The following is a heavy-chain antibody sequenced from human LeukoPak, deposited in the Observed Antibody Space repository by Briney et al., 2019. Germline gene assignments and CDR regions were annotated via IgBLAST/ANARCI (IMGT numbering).Heavy chain of an antibody. Sequence: SVKVSCKASGGTFSSYAISWVRQAPGQGLEWMGGIIPIFGTANYAQKFQSRVTITADESTSTAYMELSSLRSEDTAVYYCARDGGYSSSSSASFDYWGQGTLVTVSS. CDR1: GGTFSSYA. J-gene: IGHJ4*02. V-gene: IGHV1-69*13. CDR2: IIPIFGTA. CDR3: ARDGGYSSSSSASFDY. D-gene: IGHD6-13*01.